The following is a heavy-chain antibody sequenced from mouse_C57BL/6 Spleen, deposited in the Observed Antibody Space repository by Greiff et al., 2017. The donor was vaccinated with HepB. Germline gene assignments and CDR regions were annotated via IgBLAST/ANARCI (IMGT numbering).Heavy chain of an antibody. J-gene: IGHJ1*03. CDR1: GYTFTSYD. CDR3: ARSYGSSLWYFDV. Sequence: VQLQQSGPELVKPGASVKLSCKASGYTFTSYDINWVKQRPGQGLEWIGWIYPRDGSTKYNEKFKGKATLTVDTSSSTAYMELHSLTSEDSAVYFCARSYGSSLWYFDVWGTGTTVTVSS. CDR2: IYPRDGST. D-gene: IGHD1-1*01. V-gene: IGHV1-85*01.